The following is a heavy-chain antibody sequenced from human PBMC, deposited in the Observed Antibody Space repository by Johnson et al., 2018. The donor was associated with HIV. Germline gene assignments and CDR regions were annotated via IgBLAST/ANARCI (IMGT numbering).Heavy chain of an antibody. V-gene: IGHV3-9*01. CDR1: GFTFDDYA. J-gene: IGHJ3*02. D-gene: IGHD1-26*01. Sequence: VQLVESGGGLVQPGRSLRLSCAASGFTFDDYAMHWVRQAPGKGLEWVSGISWNSGSIGYADSVKGRFTISRDNSKNTLYLQMNSLRAEETAVYCCARGREGGMFDIWGQGTMVTVSS. CDR3: ARGREGGMFDI. CDR2: ISWNSGSI.